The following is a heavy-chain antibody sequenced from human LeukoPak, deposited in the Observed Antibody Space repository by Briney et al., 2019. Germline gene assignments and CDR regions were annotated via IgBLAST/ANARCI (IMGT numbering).Heavy chain of an antibody. CDR3: AKEGPTYYFDY. CDR1: GFTFSSYD. V-gene: IGHV3-23*01. Sequence: GGSLRLSCAASGFTFSSYDMNWVRQAPGKGLEWVSAISDGGGNTYYADSVKGRFTISRDNSKNTLYLQMNSLRAEDTAVYYCAKEGPTYYFDYWGQGTLVTVSS. J-gene: IGHJ4*02. CDR2: ISDGGGNT.